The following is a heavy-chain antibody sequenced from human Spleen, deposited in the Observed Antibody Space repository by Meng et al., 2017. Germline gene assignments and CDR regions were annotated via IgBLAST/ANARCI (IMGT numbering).Heavy chain of an antibody. J-gene: IGHJ4*02. CDR1: GFTFSSYW. CDR2: IKQDGSEK. CDR3: AMSGSYDEDDY. D-gene: IGHD1-26*01. V-gene: IGHV3-7*01. Sequence: GGSLRLSCAASGFTFSSYWMSWVRQAPGKGLEWVANIKQDGSEKYYVDSVKGRFTISRDNAKNSLYLQMNSLRAEDTAVYYCAMSGSYDEDDYWGQGTLVTVSS.